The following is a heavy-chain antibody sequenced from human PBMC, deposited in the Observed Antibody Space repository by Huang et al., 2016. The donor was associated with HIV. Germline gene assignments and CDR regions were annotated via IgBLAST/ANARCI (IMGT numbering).Heavy chain of an antibody. CDR2: INPSDGST. D-gene: IGHD3-22*01. V-gene: IGHV1-46*01. CDR1: GYAFTSYY. Sequence: QVQLVQSGAEVKKPGASVKVSCKASGYAFTSYYMHWVRQAPGQGLEWMGIINPSDGSTSYAQNVQGRVTTTRDTSTNTVFMELSSLRSEDTAVYYCARDRDFYDSSGYWGFNYFDYWGQGTLVTVSS. J-gene: IGHJ4*02. CDR3: ARDRDFYDSSGYWGFNYFDY.